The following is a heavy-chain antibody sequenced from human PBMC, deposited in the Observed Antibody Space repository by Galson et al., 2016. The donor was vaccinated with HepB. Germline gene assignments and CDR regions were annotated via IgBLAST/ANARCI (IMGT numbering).Heavy chain of an antibody. V-gene: IGHV3-23*01. CDR1: GFNFNIYA. D-gene: IGHD2-8*01. Sequence: SLRLSCAASGFNFNIYAMAWVRQAPGKGLQWVSAISPRGTDTYYADSVMGRFSISRDHSKTTVYLQMDSLRAEDTAVYYCARDTYGAFDPWGQGALVTVSS. CDR2: ISPRGTDT. J-gene: IGHJ5*02. CDR3: ARDTYGAFDP.